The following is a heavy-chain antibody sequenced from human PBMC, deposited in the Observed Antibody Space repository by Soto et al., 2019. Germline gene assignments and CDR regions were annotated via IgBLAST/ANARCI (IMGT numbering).Heavy chain of an antibody. D-gene: IGHD3-10*02. Sequence: ASVKVSCKASGYAFSSYGISWVRQAPGQGLEWMGWISADNGNTNYAHKLQGRVAMTTDTSTSTAYMELRSLRSDDTAVYYCARDFVRGRVPFDHWGQGTLVTVSS. CDR1: GYAFSSYG. V-gene: IGHV1-18*01. J-gene: IGHJ4*02. CDR2: ISADNGNT. CDR3: ARDFVRGRVPFDH.